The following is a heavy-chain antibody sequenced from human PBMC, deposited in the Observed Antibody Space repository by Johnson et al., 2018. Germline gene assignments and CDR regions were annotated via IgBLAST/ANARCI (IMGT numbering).Heavy chain of an antibody. CDR3: ARIGGYGDYVGAFDI. CDR1: GFTFSSYW. Sequence: QPGGSLRLSCAASGFTFSSYWMHWVRQAPGKGLVWVSRINSDGSSTSYADSVKGRFTISRDNAKNTLYLQMNSLRAEDTAVYYCARIGGYGDYVGAFDIWGQGTMVTVSS. D-gene: IGHD4-17*01. CDR2: INSDGSST. J-gene: IGHJ3*02. V-gene: IGHV3-74*01.